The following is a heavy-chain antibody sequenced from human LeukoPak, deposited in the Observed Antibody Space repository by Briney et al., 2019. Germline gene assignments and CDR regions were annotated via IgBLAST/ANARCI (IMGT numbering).Heavy chain of an antibody. Sequence: GASVKVSCKASGGTFSSHVFSWVRQAPGQGLEWMGGTIPIFRTANYAQKFQGRLTITADKSTSTAYMELSSLRSDDTAVYYCASATLRCSGGGCYEMDVWGKGTTVTVSS. J-gene: IGHJ6*04. D-gene: IGHD2-15*01. CDR2: TIPIFRTA. CDR3: ASATLRCSGGGCYEMDV. V-gene: IGHV1-69*06. CDR1: GGTFSSHV.